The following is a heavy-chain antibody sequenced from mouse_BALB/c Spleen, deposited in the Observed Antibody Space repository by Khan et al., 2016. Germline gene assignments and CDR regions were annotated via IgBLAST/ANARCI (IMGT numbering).Heavy chain of an antibody. J-gene: IGHJ3*01. Sequence: QVQLQQSGAELMKPGASVKISCKATGYTFSRYWIEWVKERPGHGLEWHGEILPGSGSTDYNETFKGKSTFTAETSSNTAYIQLSGLTSEDSAVXYCAGGAYWGKGTLVTVSA. CDR3: AGGAY. CDR2: ILPGSGST. V-gene: IGHV1-9*01. CDR1: GYTFSRYW.